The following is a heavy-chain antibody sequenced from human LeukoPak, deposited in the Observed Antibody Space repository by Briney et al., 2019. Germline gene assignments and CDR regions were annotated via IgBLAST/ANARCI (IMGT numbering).Heavy chain of an antibody. CDR1: GFTFSSYG. Sequence: GGTLRLSCAASGFTFSSYGMSWVRQAPGKGLEWVSAISGSGGSTYYADSVKGRFTISRDNPKNTLSLEMNSLRPEDTAVYYCARDPQVRGVDYFDHWGQGSLVIVSS. CDR2: ISGSGGST. D-gene: IGHD3-10*01. CDR3: ARDPQVRGVDYFDH. V-gene: IGHV3-23*01. J-gene: IGHJ4*02.